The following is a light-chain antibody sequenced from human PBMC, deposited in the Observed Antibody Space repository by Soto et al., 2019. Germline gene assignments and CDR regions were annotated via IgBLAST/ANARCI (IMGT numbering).Light chain of an antibody. Sequence: QSALTQPRSVSGSPGQSVTISCTGTSSDVGGYNYVSWYQQHPGQAPKLMIYDVVKRPSGVPDRFSGSKSGNTASRTISGLQAEDEADYYCCSYAGSYTLVFGGGTKLTVL. CDR2: DVV. CDR3: CSYAGSYTLV. J-gene: IGLJ3*02. CDR1: SSDVGGYNY. V-gene: IGLV2-11*01.